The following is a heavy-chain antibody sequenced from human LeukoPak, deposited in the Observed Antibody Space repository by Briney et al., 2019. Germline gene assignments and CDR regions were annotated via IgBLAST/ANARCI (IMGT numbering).Heavy chain of an antibody. CDR1: RFTFSSYA. CDR3: AKVWVRGVKDY. J-gene: IGHJ4*02. D-gene: IGHD3-10*01. CDR2: ISGSGGST. Sequence: GGSLRLSRAASRFTFSSYAMSWVREAPGKGLEWVSGISGSGGSTYYADSVKGRFTISRDNSKNTLYLQMNSLRAEDTAVYYCAKVWVRGVKDYWGQGTLVTVSS. V-gene: IGHV3-23*01.